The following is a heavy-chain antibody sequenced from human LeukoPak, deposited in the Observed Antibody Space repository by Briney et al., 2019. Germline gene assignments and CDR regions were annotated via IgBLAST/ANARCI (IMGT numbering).Heavy chain of an antibody. Sequence: PGGTLRLSCAASGFTFSSYGMSWVRQAPGKGLEWVSAISGSGGSTYYADSVKGRFTISRDNSKNTLYLQMNSLRAEDTAVYYCAESESEGSSWVDYWGQGTLVTVSS. J-gene: IGHJ4*02. D-gene: IGHD6-13*01. CDR3: AESESEGSSWVDY. CDR2: ISGSGGST. V-gene: IGHV3-23*01. CDR1: GFTFSSYG.